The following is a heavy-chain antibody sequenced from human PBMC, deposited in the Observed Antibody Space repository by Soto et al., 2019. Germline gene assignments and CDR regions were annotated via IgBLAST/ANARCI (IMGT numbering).Heavy chain of an antibody. CDR3: ARESRYDFWRPHNWFDP. V-gene: IGHV1-2*02. CDR2: INPNSGGT. Sequence: VASVKVSCKASGYTFTGYYMHWVRQAPGQGLEWMGWINPNSGGTNYAQKFQGRVTMTRDTSISTAYMELSRLRSDDTAVYYCARESRYDFWRPHNWFDPWGQGTLVTV. CDR1: GYTFTGYY. D-gene: IGHD3-3*01. J-gene: IGHJ5*02.